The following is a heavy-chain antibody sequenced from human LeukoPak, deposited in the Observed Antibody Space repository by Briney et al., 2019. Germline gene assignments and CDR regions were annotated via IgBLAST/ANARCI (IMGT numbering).Heavy chain of an antibody. V-gene: IGHV4-39*01. CDR1: GGSIRSSSYY. J-gene: IGHJ4*02. D-gene: IGHD3-22*01. CDR3: ASGYYYDSSGHYDY. Sequence: KPSETLSLTCIVTGGSIRSSSYYWGWIRQPPGKGLEWIGSIYYSGSTYYNPSLKSRVTISVDTSKNQFSLKLSSVTAADTAVYYCASGYYYDSSGHYDYWGQGTLVTVSS. CDR2: IYYSGST.